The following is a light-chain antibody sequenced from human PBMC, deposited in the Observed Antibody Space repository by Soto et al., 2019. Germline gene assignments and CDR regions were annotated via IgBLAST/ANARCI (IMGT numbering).Light chain of an antibody. CDR2: AAS. Sequence: DIQMTQSPSSLSASVGDRVTITCRASQVITNFLAWYQQKPGKAPKLLIYAASTLQSGVPSRFSGSGSGTEFTLTISNLQPEDFATYYCLQYNSWPWTFGPGTKVDIK. V-gene: IGKV1-27*01. CDR1: QVITNF. J-gene: IGKJ1*01. CDR3: LQYNSWPWT.